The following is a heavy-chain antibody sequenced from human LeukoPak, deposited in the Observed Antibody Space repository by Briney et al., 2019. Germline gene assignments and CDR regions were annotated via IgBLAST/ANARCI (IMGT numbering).Heavy chain of an antibody. D-gene: IGHD4-11*01. CDR3: ARRLPYYYYYMDV. V-gene: IGHV4-59*01. Sequence: SETLSLTCTVSGGSISSYYWSWLRQPPGKGLEGIGYIYYSGSTNYNPSLKSRVTISVDTSKNQFSLKLSSVTAADTAVYYCARRLPYYYYYMDVWGKGTTVTVSS. CDR2: IYYSGST. CDR1: GGSISSYY. J-gene: IGHJ6*03.